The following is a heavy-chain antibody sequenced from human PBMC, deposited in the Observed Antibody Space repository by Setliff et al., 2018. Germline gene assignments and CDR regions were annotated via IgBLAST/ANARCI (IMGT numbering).Heavy chain of an antibody. CDR1: GFTFSKAW. D-gene: IGHD2-2*02. CDR3: ATDVPAFRGSTCYNAFDV. CDR2: VKSNTDGGAI. V-gene: IGHV3-15*07. Sequence: GSLRLSCAVSGFTFSKAWMHWVRQAPGKGLEWVGRVKSNTDGGAIDYAAPVKGRSTISRDDSKNTVFLQMNSLKTEDTAVYYCATDVPAFRGSTCYNAFDVWGQGTMVTVSS. J-gene: IGHJ3*01.